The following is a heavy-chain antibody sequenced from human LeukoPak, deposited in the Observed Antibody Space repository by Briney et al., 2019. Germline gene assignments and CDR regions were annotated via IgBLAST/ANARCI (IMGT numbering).Heavy chain of an antibody. CDR3: AREEVATMGGIDY. Sequence: ASVKVSCKASGYTFTGYYMHWVRQAPGQGLEWMGWINPNSGGTNYAQKFQGRVTMTRDTSISTAYMELSRLRSDDTAVYYCAREEVATMGGIDYWGQGTLVTVSS. CDR1: GYTFTGYY. D-gene: IGHD5-24*01. J-gene: IGHJ4*02. V-gene: IGHV1-2*02. CDR2: INPNSGGT.